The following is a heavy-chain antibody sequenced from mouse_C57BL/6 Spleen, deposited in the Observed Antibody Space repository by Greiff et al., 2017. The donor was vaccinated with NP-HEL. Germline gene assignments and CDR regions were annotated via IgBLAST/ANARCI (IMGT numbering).Heavy chain of an antibody. D-gene: IGHD2-14*01. CDR2: IDPETGGT. J-gene: IGHJ4*01. V-gene: IGHV1-15*01. CDR3: TRWAIGGAMDY. Sequence: VQRVESGAELVRPGASVTLSCKASGYTFTDYEMHWVKQTPVHGLEWIGAIDPETGGTAYNQKFKGKAILTADKSSSTAYMELRSLTSEDSAVYYCTRWAIGGAMDYWGQGTSVTVSS. CDR1: GYTFTDYE.